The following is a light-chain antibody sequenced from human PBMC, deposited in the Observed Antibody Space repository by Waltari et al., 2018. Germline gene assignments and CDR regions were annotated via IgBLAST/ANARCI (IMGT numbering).Light chain of an antibody. CDR3: AAWDDRLSGQL. CDR2: RDN. V-gene: IGLV1-47*01. J-gene: IGLJ2*01. Sequence: SVVTQPPSASGTPGQRVTISCSGSNSNSGSNYVYWYQQLPGTAPKLLIYRDNQRPSGVPDRFSASKSGTTASLAISGLRSEDEAGYYCAAWDDRLSGQLFGGGTNLAVL. CDR1: NSNSGSNY.